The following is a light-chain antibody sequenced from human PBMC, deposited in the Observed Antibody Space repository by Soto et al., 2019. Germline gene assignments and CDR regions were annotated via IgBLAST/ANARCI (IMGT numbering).Light chain of an antibody. CDR1: QSVTSDY. V-gene: IGKV3-20*01. Sequence: IVLTQSPGTLSLSPGERATISCRASQSVTSDYLAWYQQKPGQPARLLIYGASNRATAIADRFSGSGSATDFTLTISRVDPEDFAVYYCQQYGSSPYTFGQGTRLDI. CDR2: GAS. J-gene: IGKJ2*01. CDR3: QQYGSSPYT.